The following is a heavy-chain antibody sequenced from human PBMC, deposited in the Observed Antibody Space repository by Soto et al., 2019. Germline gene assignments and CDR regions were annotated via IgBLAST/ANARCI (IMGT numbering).Heavy chain of an antibody. V-gene: IGHV1-69*13. CDR3: VRPELKRGSSWFDP. CDR2: INSFSETT. D-gene: IGHD3-16*01. Sequence: ASVKVSCKASGGTFSSYGVTWVRQAPGQGLEWVGGINSFSETTNYAQRFQGRVTITADELTDTAYMELISLRSDDTAVYYCVRPELKRGSSWFDPWGQGTLVTVSS. J-gene: IGHJ5*02. CDR1: GGTFSSYG.